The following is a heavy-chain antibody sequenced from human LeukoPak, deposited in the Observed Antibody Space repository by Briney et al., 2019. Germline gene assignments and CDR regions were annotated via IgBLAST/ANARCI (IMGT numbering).Heavy chain of an antibody. D-gene: IGHD3-3*02. CDR1: GGTLRNYV. CDR3: ARDLLADIYTKDSYFYIAV. V-gene: IGHV1-69*13. J-gene: IGHJ6*03. CDR2: IIPIFGTA. Sequence: SVNVSCKASGGTLRNYVINWVRQAPGQGLEWMGGIIPIFGTANYTQRLQGRITIIADESTSTTYMELSSLKSEDTAVYYCARDLLADIYTKDSYFYIAVWGKGTTVTVSS.